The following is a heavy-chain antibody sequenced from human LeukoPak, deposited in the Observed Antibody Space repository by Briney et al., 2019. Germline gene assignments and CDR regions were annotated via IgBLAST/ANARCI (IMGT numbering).Heavy chain of an antibody. V-gene: IGHV3-33*01. J-gene: IGHJ4*02. CDR1: GFTFSSYG. D-gene: IGHD2-8*02. CDR2: IWYDGSNK. CDR3: ARDLPRTGGWHEFDY. Sequence: GRSLRLSCAASGFTFSSYGMHWVRQAPGKGLEWVAVIWYDGSNKYYADSVKGRFTISRDNSKNTLYLQMNSLRAEDTAVYYCARDLPRTGGWHEFDYWGQGTLVTVSS.